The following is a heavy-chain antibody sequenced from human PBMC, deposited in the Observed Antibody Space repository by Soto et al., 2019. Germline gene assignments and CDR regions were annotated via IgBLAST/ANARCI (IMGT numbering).Heavy chain of an antibody. CDR2: ISAYNGNT. CDR3: ARDHYASAWYADY. J-gene: IGHJ4*02. Sequence: QVQLVQSGAEVKKPGASVKVSCKASGYNFPNSGISWVRQAPGQGLEWMGWISAYNGNTFYSYKVESRATMTADTSTSTASRELRSLRSDDTAMYYCARDHYASAWYADYWGQGTLVTVSS. CDR1: GYNFPNSG. V-gene: IGHV1-18*01. D-gene: IGHD6-19*01.